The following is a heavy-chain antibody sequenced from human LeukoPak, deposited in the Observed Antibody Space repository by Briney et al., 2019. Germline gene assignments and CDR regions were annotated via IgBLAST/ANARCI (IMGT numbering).Heavy chain of an antibody. J-gene: IGHJ4*02. Sequence: GGSLRLSCAASGFTFSSYSMNWVRQAPGKGLEWVSAISGSGGSTYYADSVKGRFTISRDNSKNTLYLQMNSLRAEDTAVYYCAKGGSTYYYGSGSSRYYFDYWGQGTLVTVSS. CDR3: AKGGSTYYYGSGSSRYYFDY. CDR2: ISGSGGST. V-gene: IGHV3-23*01. D-gene: IGHD3-10*01. CDR1: GFTFSSYS.